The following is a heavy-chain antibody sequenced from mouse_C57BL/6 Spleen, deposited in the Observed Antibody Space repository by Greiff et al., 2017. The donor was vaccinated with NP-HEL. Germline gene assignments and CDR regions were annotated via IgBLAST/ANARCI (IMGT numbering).Heavy chain of an antibody. CDR2: INPSNGGT. CDR1: GYTFTSYW. Sequence: QVHVKQPGTELVKPGASVKLSCKASGYTFTSYWMHWVKQRPGQGLEWIGNINPSNGGTNYNEKFKSKATLTVDKSSSTAYMQLSSLTSEDSAVYYCARSKGYYWDFDYWGQGTTLTVSS. V-gene: IGHV1-53*01. D-gene: IGHD2-1*01. J-gene: IGHJ2*01. CDR3: ARSKGYYWDFDY.